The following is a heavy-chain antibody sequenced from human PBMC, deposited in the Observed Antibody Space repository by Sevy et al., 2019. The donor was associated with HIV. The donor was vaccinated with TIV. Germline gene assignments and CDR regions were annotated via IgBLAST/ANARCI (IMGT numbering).Heavy chain of an antibody. D-gene: IGHD2-2*01. CDR3: ARTGCNITSCLTADAFDI. CDR1: GFTFSSYS. Sequence: GGSLRLSCAASGFTFSSYSMNWVRQAPGKGLEWVSSISGISNYIYYADSVKGRFTISRGNAKSSLYLQMNSLRAEDTAVYYCARTGCNITSCLTADAFDIWGQGTLVTVSS. CDR2: ISGISNYI. V-gene: IGHV3-21*06. J-gene: IGHJ3*02.